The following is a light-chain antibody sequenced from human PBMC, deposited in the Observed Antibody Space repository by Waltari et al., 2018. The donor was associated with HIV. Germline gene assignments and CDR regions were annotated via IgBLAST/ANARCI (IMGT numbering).Light chain of an antibody. CDR2: DDD. Sequence: SYVLTQPPSVSVATGQEARISCGGFNIGSKSVHWYQQKPGQAPLLVVYDDDDRPSGSPERFSGSNSENTAALTISRVEAGDEADYYCQVWDSSSDHSVFGTGTKVTVL. V-gene: IGLV3-21*02. CDR3: QVWDSSSDHSV. J-gene: IGLJ1*01. CDR1: NIGSKS.